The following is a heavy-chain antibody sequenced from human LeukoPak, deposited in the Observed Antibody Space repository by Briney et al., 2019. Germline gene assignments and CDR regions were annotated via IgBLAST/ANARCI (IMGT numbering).Heavy chain of an antibody. V-gene: IGHV1-24*01. CDR3: ATGPLKYSSSWYTPSDY. Sequence: GASVKVSCKVSGYTLTELSMHWVRQAPGKGLEWMGGFDPEDGETIYAQKFQGRVTMTEDTSTDTAYMGLSSLRSEDTAVYYCATGPLKYSSSWYTPSDYWGQGTLVTVSS. CDR1: GYTLTELS. CDR2: FDPEDGET. D-gene: IGHD6-13*01. J-gene: IGHJ4*02.